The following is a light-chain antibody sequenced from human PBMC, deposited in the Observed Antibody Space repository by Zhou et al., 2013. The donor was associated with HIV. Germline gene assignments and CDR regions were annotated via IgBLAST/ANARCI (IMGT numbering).Light chain of an antibody. Sequence: DIQMTQSPSTLSASVGDTVTITCRASQNILNHVSWYQQTPGKAPKLLMYDSSTLQKGVSSTFSGGGYGTEFTLTINSLQPEDFAIYYCQQSYITPPTFGQGTRLDI. CDR1: QNILNH. V-gene: IGKV1-39*01. J-gene: IGKJ5*01. CDR3: QQSYITPPT. CDR2: DSS.